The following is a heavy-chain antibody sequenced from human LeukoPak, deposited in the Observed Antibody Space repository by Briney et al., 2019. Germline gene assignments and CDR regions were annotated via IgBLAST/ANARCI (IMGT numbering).Heavy chain of an antibody. Sequence: GASVKVSCKASGYTFTGYYMHWVRQAPGQGLEWMGWINPNSGGTNYEQNFQGRVTMTRDTSISTAYMELSRLRSDDTAVYHCARGYVDIVDYWGQGTLVTVSS. CDR1: GYTFTGYY. CDR2: INPNSGGT. D-gene: IGHD5-12*01. V-gene: IGHV1-2*02. J-gene: IGHJ4*02. CDR3: ARGYVDIVDY.